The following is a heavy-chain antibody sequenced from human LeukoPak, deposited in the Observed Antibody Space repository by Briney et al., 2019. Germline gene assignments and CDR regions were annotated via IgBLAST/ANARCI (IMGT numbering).Heavy chain of an antibody. CDR1: GYTFTSYY. CDR3: ARGGGNGQQYTFDY. Sequence: ASVKVSCKASGYTFTSYYMHWVRQAPGQGLEWMGIINPSGGSTSYAQKFQGRVTITADKSTSTAYMELSSLRSEDTAVYYCARGGGNGQQYTFDYWGQGTLVTVSS. CDR2: INPSGGST. D-gene: IGHD3-16*01. J-gene: IGHJ4*02. V-gene: IGHV1-46*01.